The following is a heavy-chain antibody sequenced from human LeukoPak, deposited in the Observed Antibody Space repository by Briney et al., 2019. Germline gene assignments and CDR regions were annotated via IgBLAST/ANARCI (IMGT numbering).Heavy chain of an antibody. V-gene: IGHV4-61*01. Sequence: SETLSLTCTVSGGSVSSGSYYWSWIRQPPGKGLEWIGYIYYSGSTNYNPSLKSRVTISVDTSKNQFSLKLSSVTAADTAVYYCARDRSIAVAGQFYYYGMDVWGKGTTVTVSS. J-gene: IGHJ6*04. CDR2: IYYSGST. D-gene: IGHD6-19*01. CDR1: GGSVSSGSYY. CDR3: ARDRSIAVAGQFYYYGMDV.